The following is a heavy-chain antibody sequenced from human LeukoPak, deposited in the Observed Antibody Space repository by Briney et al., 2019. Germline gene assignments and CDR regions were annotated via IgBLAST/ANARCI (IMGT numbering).Heavy chain of an antibody. D-gene: IGHD2-2*03. V-gene: IGHV1-18*01. CDR2: ISAYNGNT. CDR3: ARDLPPGYCSSTSCRYYSDY. Sequence: GASVKVSCEASGYTFTSYGISWVRQAPGQGLEWMGWISAYNGNTNYAQKLQGRVTMTTDTSTSTAYMELRSLRSDDTAVYYCARDLPPGYCSSTSCRYYSDYWGQGTLVTVSS. J-gene: IGHJ4*02. CDR1: GYTFTSYG.